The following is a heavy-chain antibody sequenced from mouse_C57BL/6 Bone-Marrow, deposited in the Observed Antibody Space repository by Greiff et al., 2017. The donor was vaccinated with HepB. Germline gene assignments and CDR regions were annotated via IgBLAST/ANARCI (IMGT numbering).Heavy chain of an antibody. CDR3: TTSYGSSSAY. V-gene: IGHV14-4*01. D-gene: IGHD1-1*01. CDR2: IDPENGDT. CDR1: GFNIKDDY. Sequence: EVQLQQSGAELVRPGASVKLSCTASGFNIKDDYMHWVKQRPEQGLEWIGWIDPENGDTEYASKFQGKATITAATSSNTAYLQLTSLTSADTAVYYCTTSYGSSSAYWGQGTLVTVSA. J-gene: IGHJ3*01.